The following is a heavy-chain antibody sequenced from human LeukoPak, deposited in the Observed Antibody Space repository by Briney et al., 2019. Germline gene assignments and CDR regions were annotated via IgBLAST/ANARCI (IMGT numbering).Heavy chain of an antibody. CDR2: ISAYNGST. V-gene: IGHV1-18*01. Sequence: ASVKVSCKASGYTFTSYGISWVRQAPGQGLEWMGWISAYNGSTNYAQKLQGRVTMTTDTSTSTAYMELRSLRSDDTAVYYCARSGFQDIVVVSTSRVPRLYGMDVWGQGTTVTVSS. CDR1: GYTFTSYG. CDR3: ARSGFQDIVVVSTSRVPRLYGMDV. D-gene: IGHD2-2*01. J-gene: IGHJ6*02.